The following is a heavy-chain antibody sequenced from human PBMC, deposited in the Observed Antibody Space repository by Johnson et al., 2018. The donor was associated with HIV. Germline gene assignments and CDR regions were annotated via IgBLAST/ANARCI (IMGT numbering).Heavy chain of an antibody. D-gene: IGHD6-19*01. Sequence: QVQLVESGGGVVRPGGSLRLSCAASGFTFSSYGMHWVRQAPGKGLEWVAVIWYDGSNKYYADSVKGRFTISRDNSKNTLFLQMNSLRAEDTAVYYCANEGEQWLPGGSDAFDIWGQGTMVTVSS. CDR2: IWYDGSNK. CDR3: ANEGEQWLPGGSDAFDI. J-gene: IGHJ3*02. V-gene: IGHV3-30*02. CDR1: GFTFSSYG.